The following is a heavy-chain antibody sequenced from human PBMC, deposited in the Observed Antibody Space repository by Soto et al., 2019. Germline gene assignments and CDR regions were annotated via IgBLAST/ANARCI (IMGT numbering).Heavy chain of an antibody. CDR1: GFTFDYYW. Sequence: EVQLVESGGGLVQPGESLRLSCAASGFTFDYYWMHWVRQAPGKGLVWVSRVHSDGTTTTYADSVKGRFTISRDNARNTVSLQMSSLRVEDTAIYSCARGDRGGFDLWGHGTVVTVSS. V-gene: IGHV3-74*01. CDR2: VHSDGTTT. D-gene: IGHD3-10*01. J-gene: IGHJ3*01. CDR3: ARGDRGGFDL.